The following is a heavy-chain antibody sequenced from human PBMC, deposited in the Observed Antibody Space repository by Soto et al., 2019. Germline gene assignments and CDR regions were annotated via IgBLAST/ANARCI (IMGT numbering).Heavy chain of an antibody. V-gene: IGHV1-69*12. D-gene: IGHD2-2*01. J-gene: IGHJ6*02. CDR3: ARHVPAAGYYYGMDV. CDR1: GGTFSSYA. CDR2: IISIFGTA. Sequence: QVQLVQSGAEVKKPGSSVKVSCKASGGTFSSYAISWVRQAPGQGLEWMGGIISIFGTANYAQKFQGRVTSTADESTGTAYMELSSLRSEDTAVYYCARHVPAAGYYYGMDVWGQGTTVTVSS.